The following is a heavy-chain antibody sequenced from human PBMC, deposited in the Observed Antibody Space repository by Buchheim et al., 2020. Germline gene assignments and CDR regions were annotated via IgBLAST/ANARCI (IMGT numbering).Heavy chain of an antibody. CDR3: ARGSRYCSGGSCYFVY. CDR2: ISYDGSNK. CDR1: GFTFSSYA. D-gene: IGHD2-15*01. Sequence: QVQLVESGGGVVQPGRSLRLSCAASGFTFSSYAMHWVRQAPGKGLEWVAVISYDGSNKYYADSVKGRFTISRDNSKNTLYLQMNSLRAEDTAVYYCARGSRYCSGGSCYFVYWGQGTL. J-gene: IGHJ4*02. V-gene: IGHV3-30-3*01.